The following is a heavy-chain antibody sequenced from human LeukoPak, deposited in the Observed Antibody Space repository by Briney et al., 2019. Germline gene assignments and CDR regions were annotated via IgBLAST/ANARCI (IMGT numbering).Heavy chain of an antibody. CDR2: INPNSGGT. D-gene: IGHD3-22*01. J-gene: IGHJ4*02. CDR1: GYTFTGYY. V-gene: IGHV1-2*06. CDR3: ARVEYYDSSGYYYDY. Sequence: GASVKVSCKASGYTFTGYYMHWVRQAPGQGLELMGRINPNSGGTNYAQKFQGRVTMTRDTSISTAYMELSRLRSDDTAVYYCARVEYYDSSGYYYDYWGQGTLVTVSS.